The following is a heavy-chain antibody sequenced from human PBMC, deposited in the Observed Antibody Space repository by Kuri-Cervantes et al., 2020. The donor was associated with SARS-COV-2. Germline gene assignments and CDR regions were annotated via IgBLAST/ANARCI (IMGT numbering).Heavy chain of an antibody. CDR3: ARGRRYSLPGGLDY. CDR1: GGSFSGYY. D-gene: IGHD3-9*01. J-gene: IGHJ4*02. CDR2: INHSGST. Sequence: GSLRLSCAVYGGSFSGYYWSWIRQPSGKGLECIGEINHSGSTNYNPSLKSRVTISVDTSKNQFSLKLSSVTAADTAVYYCARGRRYSLPGGLDYWGQGTLVTVSS. V-gene: IGHV4-34*01.